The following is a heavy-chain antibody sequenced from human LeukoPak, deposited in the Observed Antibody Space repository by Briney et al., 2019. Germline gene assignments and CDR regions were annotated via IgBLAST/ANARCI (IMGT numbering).Heavy chain of an antibody. CDR3: ARVHVPRSSQLLRFLEWLPDYYYYYGMDV. V-gene: IGHV3-74*01. J-gene: IGHJ6*02. CDR1: GFTFSSYW. CDR2: INSDGSST. D-gene: IGHD3-3*01. Sequence: GGSLRLSCAASGFTFSSYWMHWVRQAPGKGLVWVSRINSDGSSTSYADSVKGRFTISRDNAKNTLYLQMNSLRAEDTAVYYCARVHVPRSSQLLRFLEWLPDYYYYYGMDVWGQGTTVTVSS.